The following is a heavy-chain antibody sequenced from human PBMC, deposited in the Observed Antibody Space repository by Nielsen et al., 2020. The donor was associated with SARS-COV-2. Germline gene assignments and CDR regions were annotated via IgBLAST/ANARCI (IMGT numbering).Heavy chain of an antibody. CDR3: ARGDYYGSGIDY. Sequence: SETLSLTCTVSGGSISSGDYSWIWIRQHPGKGLEWIGSIDYTGISYHNPSLNGRATMSIDTSKSQFSLKVTSVTAADTAVYYCARGDYYGSGIDYWGQGTLVTVSS. V-gene: IGHV4-30-4*08. CDR1: GGSISSGDYS. D-gene: IGHD3-10*01. CDR2: IDYTGIS. J-gene: IGHJ4*02.